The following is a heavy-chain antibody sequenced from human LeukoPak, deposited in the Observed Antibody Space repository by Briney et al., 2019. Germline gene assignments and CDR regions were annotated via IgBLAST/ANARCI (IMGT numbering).Heavy chain of an antibody. V-gene: IGHV3-21*01. Sequence: SGGSLRLSCAASGFTFSSYAMSWVRQAPGKGLEWVSSISSSSSYIYYADSVKGRFTISRDNAKNSLYLQMNSLRAEDTAVYYCARTSLAEAFDIWGQGTMVTVSS. CDR2: ISSSSSYI. CDR1: GFTFSSYA. CDR3: ARTSLAEAFDI. J-gene: IGHJ3*02.